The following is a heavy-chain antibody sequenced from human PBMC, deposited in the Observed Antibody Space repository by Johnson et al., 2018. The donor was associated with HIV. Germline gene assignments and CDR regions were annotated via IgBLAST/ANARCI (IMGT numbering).Heavy chain of an antibody. D-gene: IGHD3-22*01. CDR1: GFTFSSHA. J-gene: IGHJ3*02. V-gene: IGHV3-64*04. Sequence: QVQLVESGGDLVQPGGSLRVSCAASGFTFSSHAMHWVRQAPGKGLEYVSAISGSGGSTYYADSVKGRFTISRDNSKNTLYLQMNSLRAEDTAVYYCAKDFDYYDSSGYYGDIWGQGTMVTVSS. CDR3: AKDFDYYDSSGYYGDI. CDR2: ISGSGGST.